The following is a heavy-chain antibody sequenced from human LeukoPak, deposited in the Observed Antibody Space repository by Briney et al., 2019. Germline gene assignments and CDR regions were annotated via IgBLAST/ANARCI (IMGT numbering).Heavy chain of an antibody. Sequence: WIRQPPGKGLEWVGFIRSKAYGGTTEYAASVKGRFTISRDDSKSIAYLQMNSLKTEDTAVYYCTRDGLPHLTGYWYFDLWGRGTLVTVSS. J-gene: IGHJ2*01. CDR2: IRSKAYGGTT. CDR3: TRDGLPHLTGYWYFDL. V-gene: IGHV3-49*02. D-gene: IGHD1-20*01.